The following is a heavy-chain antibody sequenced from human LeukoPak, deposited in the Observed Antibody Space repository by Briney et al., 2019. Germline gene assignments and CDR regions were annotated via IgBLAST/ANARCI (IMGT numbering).Heavy chain of an antibody. J-gene: IGHJ4*02. Sequence: GGSLRLSCAASGFTLSSYWMSWVRRAPGKGLEWVANIKQDGSEKYYVDSVKGRFTISRDNAKNSLYLQMNSLRAEDTAVYYCASYDSSGVAYFDYWGQGTLVTVSS. CDR2: IKQDGSEK. V-gene: IGHV3-7*01. D-gene: IGHD3-22*01. CDR1: GFTLSSYW. CDR3: ASYDSSGVAYFDY.